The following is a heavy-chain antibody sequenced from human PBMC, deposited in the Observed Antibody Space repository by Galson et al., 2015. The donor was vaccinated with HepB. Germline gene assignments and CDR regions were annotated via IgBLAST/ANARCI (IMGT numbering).Heavy chain of an antibody. CDR3: ARGGYEPLYYYGMDV. CDR2: IYYSGST. D-gene: IGHD5-12*01. J-gene: IGHJ6*02. V-gene: IGHV4-30-4*01. Sequence: LSLTCTVSGGSISSGDYYWSWIRQPPGKGLEWIGYIYYSGSTYYNPSLKSRVTISVDTSKNQFSLKLSSVTAADTAVYYCARGGYEPLYYYGMDVWGQGTTVTVSS. CDR1: GGSISSGDYY.